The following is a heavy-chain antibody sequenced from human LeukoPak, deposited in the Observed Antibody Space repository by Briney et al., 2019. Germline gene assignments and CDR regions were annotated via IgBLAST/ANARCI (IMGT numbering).Heavy chain of an antibody. D-gene: IGHD1-26*01. CDR2: ISGTGGTI. CDR3: ARQIVGVRTFDY. V-gene: IGHV3-23*01. J-gene: IGHJ4*02. Sequence: PGGSLRLSCAASGFTFSTYAMSWVRQAPGKGLEWVSVISGTGGTIYYADSVKGRFTISRDNSKSTLYLQMSSLRAEDTAVYYCARQIVGVRTFDYWGQGTQVSVSS. CDR1: GFTFSTYA.